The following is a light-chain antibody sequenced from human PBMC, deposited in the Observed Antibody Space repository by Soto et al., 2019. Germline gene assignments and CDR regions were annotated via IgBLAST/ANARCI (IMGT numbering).Light chain of an antibody. CDR3: QQYGTSFWT. CDR1: QSVSSNY. V-gene: IGKV3-20*01. J-gene: IGKJ1*01. Sequence: DIVLTQSPGTLSLSPGERATLSCRTSQSVSSNYLAWYQQKPGQAPRLLIYGASTRATGIPDRFSGSGSGADFTLTISRLEPEDFAVYYCQQYGTSFWTFGQGTNVEIK. CDR2: GAS.